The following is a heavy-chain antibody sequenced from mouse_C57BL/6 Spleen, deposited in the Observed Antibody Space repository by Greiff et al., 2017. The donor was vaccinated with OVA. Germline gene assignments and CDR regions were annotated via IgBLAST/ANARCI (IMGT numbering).Heavy chain of an antibody. CDR3: AREDGSSYGAMDY. D-gene: IGHD1-1*01. CDR2: ISSGSSTI. CDR1: GFTFSDYG. J-gene: IGHJ4*01. Sequence: EVKLMESGGGLVKPGGSLKLSCAASGFTFSDYGMHWVRQAPEKGLEWVAYISSGSSTIYYADTVKGRFTISRDNAKNTLFLQMTSLRSEDTAMYYCAREDGSSYGAMDYWGQGTSVTVAS. V-gene: IGHV5-17*01.